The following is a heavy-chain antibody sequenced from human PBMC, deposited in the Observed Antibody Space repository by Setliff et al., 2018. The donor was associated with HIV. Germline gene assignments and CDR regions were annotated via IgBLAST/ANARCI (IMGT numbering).Heavy chain of an antibody. CDR3: ARESPDGLDY. CDR1: GGSINRGTYY. J-gene: IGHJ4*02. D-gene: IGHD2-8*01. CDR2: IYITGDT. V-gene: IGHV4-61*09. Sequence: PSETLSLTCSVSGGSINRGTYYWTWIRQSAGKGLEWIGHIYITGDTDYNPSLKSRVTISEDTSKNQFSLKVNSVTAADTAMYFCARESPDGLDYWGQGTLVTVSS.